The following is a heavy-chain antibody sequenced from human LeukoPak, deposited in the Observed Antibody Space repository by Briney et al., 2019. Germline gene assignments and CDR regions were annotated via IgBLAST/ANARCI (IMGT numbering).Heavy chain of an antibody. CDR3: ARASDIVATILFDF. Sequence: GGSLRLSCPASGFTISDYWMHWVRQAPGKGLVWVSRINSDGRSTSYADSVKGRFTISRDNAKNTLYLQMSSLRAEDTALYYCARASDIVATILFDFWGQGTLVTVSS. D-gene: IGHD5-12*01. V-gene: IGHV3-74*01. J-gene: IGHJ4*02. CDR2: INSDGRST. CDR1: GFTISDYW.